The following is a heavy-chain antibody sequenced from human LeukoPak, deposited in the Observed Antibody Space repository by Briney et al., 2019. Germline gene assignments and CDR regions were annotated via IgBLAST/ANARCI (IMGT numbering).Heavy chain of an antibody. V-gene: IGHV1-2*02. CDR2: INPNSGGT. Sequence: GASVKVSCKASGYTFTGYYMHWVRQAPGQGLEWMGWINPNSGGTNYAQKFQGRVTMTRDTSISTVYMELSRLRSDDTAVYYCARCARFGELLGYDAFDIWGQGTMVTVSS. J-gene: IGHJ3*02. CDR3: ARCARFGELLGYDAFDI. CDR1: GYTFTGYY. D-gene: IGHD3-10*01.